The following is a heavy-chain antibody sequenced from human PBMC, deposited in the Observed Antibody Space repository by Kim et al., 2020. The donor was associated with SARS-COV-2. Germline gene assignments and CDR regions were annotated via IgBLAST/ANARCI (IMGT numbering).Heavy chain of an antibody. Sequence: SETLSLTCTVSGGSISSYYWSWIRQPPGKGLEWIGYIYYSGSTNYNPSLKSRVTISVDTSKNQFSLKLSSVTAADTAVYYCVRDRAYGSGGLYGMDVWGQGTTVTVSS. J-gene: IGHJ6*02. CDR2: IYYSGST. CDR3: VRDRAYGSGGLYGMDV. V-gene: IGHV4-59*01. CDR1: GGSISSYY. D-gene: IGHD3-10*01.